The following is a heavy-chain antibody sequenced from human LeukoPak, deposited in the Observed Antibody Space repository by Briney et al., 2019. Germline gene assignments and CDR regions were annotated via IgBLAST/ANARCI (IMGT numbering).Heavy chain of an antibody. CDR2: ISSGGDYI. D-gene: IGHD3-9*01. CDR1: GFTFSNYI. Sequence: GGSLRLSCSASGFTFSNYIMDWVRQAPGKGLEWVSSISSGGDYIYYADSVKGRFTTSRDNAKNSLSLQLNSLRVEDTAVYYCARGHYDVLAASYKWTPDYWGQGTLVTVSS. V-gene: IGHV3-21*01. CDR3: ARGHYDVLAASYKWTPDY. J-gene: IGHJ4*02.